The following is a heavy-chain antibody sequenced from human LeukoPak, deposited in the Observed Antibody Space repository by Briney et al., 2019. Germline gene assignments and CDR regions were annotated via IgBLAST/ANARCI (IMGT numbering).Heavy chain of an antibody. D-gene: IGHD3-16*01. CDR1: GLTFSTFG. CDR2: IQYDKIFT. V-gene: IGHV3-30*02. CDR3: AKDLMGGSYTFDH. J-gene: IGHJ4*02. Sequence: GGSLRLSCAASGLTFSTFGMHWVRQAPGMGLEWMAFIQYDKIFTWYTDSVKGRFTISRDDSKNTVHLQMNSLRDEDTAVYYCAKDLMGGSYTFDHWGQGIQVIVSS.